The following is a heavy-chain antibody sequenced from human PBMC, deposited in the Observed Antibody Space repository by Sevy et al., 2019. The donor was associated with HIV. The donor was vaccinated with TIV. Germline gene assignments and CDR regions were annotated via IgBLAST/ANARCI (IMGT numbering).Heavy chain of an antibody. CDR1: DFTVSYYD. CDR3: ARAPLYYDTSVYFDY. J-gene: IGHJ4*02. CDR2: ISNDGNNK. D-gene: IGHD3-16*01. Sequence: GGSLRLSCVASDFTVSYYDMHWVRQAPGKGLEWVAVISNDGNNKRYAESVKGRFTVSRDNSKNTLYLELNSLRPEDTAIFYCARAPLYYDTSVYFDYWGQGTLVTVSS. V-gene: IGHV3-30*04.